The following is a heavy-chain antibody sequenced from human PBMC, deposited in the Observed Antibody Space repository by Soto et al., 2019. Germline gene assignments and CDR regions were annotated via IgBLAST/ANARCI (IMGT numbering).Heavy chain of an antibody. V-gene: IGHV3-23*01. CDR2: ISGSGVAK. Sequence: PGGSLRLSCVASGFTFSSSAMNWVRQAPGKGLEWVSTISGSGVAKYYADPVKGRFTISRDDSNNTVSLQVNSLRAEDAAVYYCAKDRSPGATTWNVYWGQGTLVTVSS. J-gene: IGHJ4*02. CDR3: AKDRSPGATTWNVY. D-gene: IGHD1-26*01. CDR1: GFTFSSSA.